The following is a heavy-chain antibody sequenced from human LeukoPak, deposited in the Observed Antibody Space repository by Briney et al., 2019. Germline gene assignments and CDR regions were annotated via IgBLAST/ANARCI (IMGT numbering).Heavy chain of an antibody. CDR3: ARNTPPDY. Sequence: ASVKVSCKASGYTLTAYYYIHWVRQAPGQGLEWMGWINPNSGGTNYAQKFQGRVTMTRNTSISTAYMELSSLRSEDTAVYYCARNTPPDYWGQGTLVTVSS. J-gene: IGHJ4*02. CDR1: GYTLTAYYY. CDR2: INPNSGGT. V-gene: IGHV1-2*02. D-gene: IGHD2-15*01.